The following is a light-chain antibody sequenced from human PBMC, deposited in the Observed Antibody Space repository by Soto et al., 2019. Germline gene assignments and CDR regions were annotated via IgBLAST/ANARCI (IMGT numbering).Light chain of an antibody. J-gene: IGKJ1*01. CDR3: QQYGSSPPWT. CDR1: QSVSDY. V-gene: IGKV3-20*01. Sequence: IVLTQSPAILSLSPGESASLSCRASQSVSDYLAWYQQKPGQAPRLLIYGASSRATGIPDRFSGSGSGTDFTLTISRLEPEDFAVYYCQQYGSSPPWTFGQGTKVDI. CDR2: GAS.